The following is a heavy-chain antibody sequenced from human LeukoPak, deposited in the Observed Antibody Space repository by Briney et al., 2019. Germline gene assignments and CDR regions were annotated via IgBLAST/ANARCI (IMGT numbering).Heavy chain of an antibody. CDR1: GYTFTGYY. CDR3: ASWRGYSSGWSGPFDY. CDR2: IDPKSGGT. V-gene: IGHV1-2*02. Sequence: ASVKVSSKASGYTFTGYYMHWVRQAPGQGLEWMGWIDPKSGGTNYAQKFQGRVTMTRDTAISTGYMELSRLRSDDTAVYYCASWRGYSSGWSGPFDYWGQGTLVTVSS. J-gene: IGHJ4*02. D-gene: IGHD6-19*01.